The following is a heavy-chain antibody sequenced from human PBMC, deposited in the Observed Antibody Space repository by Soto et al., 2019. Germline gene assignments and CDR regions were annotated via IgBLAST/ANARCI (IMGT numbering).Heavy chain of an antibody. CDR3: ARAKKGGCDY. V-gene: IGHV3-53*01. CDR2: SDSGGET. CDR1: GFSVSSDY. J-gene: IGHJ4*02. D-gene: IGHD3-16*01. Sequence: VQGVESGGGGIKTGGSLRLSCAASGFSVSSDYMSWVIQAPGTGLEVVSFSDSGGETKYADSVKGRFTTSRDNFKNTLYLQMNSLRAEDTAVYYCARAKKGGCDYWGQVTQVTDSS.